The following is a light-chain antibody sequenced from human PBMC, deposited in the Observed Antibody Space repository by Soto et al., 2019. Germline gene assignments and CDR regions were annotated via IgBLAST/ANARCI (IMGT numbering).Light chain of an antibody. CDR3: QQYGSSLET. CDR2: GAS. V-gene: IGKV3-20*01. J-gene: IGKJ3*01. Sequence: EIVLTQSPGTLSLSPGERATLSCRASQSVSSSYLAWYQQKPGQAPRLLIYGASSRATGIPDRFSGSGSGTDFTRTISRLEPEDFAVYYCQQYGSSLETFGPGTKVDIK. CDR1: QSVSSSY.